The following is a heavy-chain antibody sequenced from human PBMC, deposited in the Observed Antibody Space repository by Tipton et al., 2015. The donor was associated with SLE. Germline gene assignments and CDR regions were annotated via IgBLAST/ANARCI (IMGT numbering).Heavy chain of an antibody. CDR3: ARHSTIRAYNYGRSPSYFDS. V-gene: IGHV4-38-2*01. J-gene: IGHJ4*02. CDR1: GYSISSGDY. CDR2: GHHSGAT. Sequence: TLSLTCGVSGYSISSGDYWGWIRQPPGKGLEWIGSGHHSGATYRNPSLKSRLTISVDTSKNQFSLILTSVTAADAAFYYCARHSTIRAYNYGRSPSYFDSWSQGTLVTVSS. D-gene: IGHD5-18*01.